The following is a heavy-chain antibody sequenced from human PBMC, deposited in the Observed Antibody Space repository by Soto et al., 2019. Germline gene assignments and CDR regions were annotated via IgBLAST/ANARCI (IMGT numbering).Heavy chain of an antibody. CDR2: INHSGST. J-gene: IGHJ4*02. CDR1: GGSFSGYY. Sequence: LSLTCDVYGGSFSGYYWSWIRQPPVKGLEWIGEINHSGSTNYNPSLKSRVTISVDTSKNQFSLKLSSVTAADTAVYYCARGVHYFEYWGEGTLVTVSS. CDR3: ARGVHYFEY. V-gene: IGHV4-34*01.